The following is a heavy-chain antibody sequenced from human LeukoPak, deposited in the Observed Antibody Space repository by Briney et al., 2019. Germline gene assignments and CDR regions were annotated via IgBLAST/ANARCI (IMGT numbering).Heavy chain of an antibody. V-gene: IGHV4-4*09. Sequence: SETLSLTCAVYGGSFSGYYWSWIRQPPGKGLEWIGYIYTSGSTNYNPSPKSRVTISVDTSKNQFSLKLSSVTAADTAVYYCARRKPGYYYYYMDVWGKGTTVTVSS. CDR1: GGSFSGYY. J-gene: IGHJ6*03. CDR2: IYTSGST. CDR3: ARRKPGYYYYYMDV.